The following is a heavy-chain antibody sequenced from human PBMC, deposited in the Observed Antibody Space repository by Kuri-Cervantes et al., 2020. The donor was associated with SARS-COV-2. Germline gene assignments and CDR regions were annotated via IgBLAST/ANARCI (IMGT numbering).Heavy chain of an antibody. J-gene: IGHJ4*02. CDR3: AKDFGDMYYYDGSGYLD. Sequence: GESLKISCAASGFTFSSYAMSWVRQAPGKGPEWVSVISGSGGSTYYADSVKGRFTISRDNSKNTLYLQMNSLRAEDTDVFYCAKDFGDMYYYDGSGYLDWGQGTLVTVSS. CDR1: GFTFSSYA. D-gene: IGHD3-22*01. V-gene: IGHV3-23*01. CDR2: ISGSGGST.